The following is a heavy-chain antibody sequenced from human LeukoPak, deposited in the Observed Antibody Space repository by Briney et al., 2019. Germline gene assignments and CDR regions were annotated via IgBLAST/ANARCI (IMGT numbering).Heavy chain of an antibody. J-gene: IGHJ4*02. D-gene: IGHD2-2*01. Sequence: SETLSLTCSVSGGSTNSYYWSWIRQSGGKGLEWNGRIYSSGSTVYNPSLNSRLTISIDTSKNQFSLTLKSVTATDTAVYYCARVKASSTSWTFDQWGQGALVTVSS. CDR3: ARVKASSTSWTFDQ. CDR1: GGSTNSYY. V-gene: IGHV4-4*07. CDR2: IYSSGST.